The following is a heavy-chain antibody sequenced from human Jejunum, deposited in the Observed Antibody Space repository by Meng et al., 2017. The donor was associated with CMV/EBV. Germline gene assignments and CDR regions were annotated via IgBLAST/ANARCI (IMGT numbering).Heavy chain of an antibody. CDR3: VRDFWSDFYAY. CDR2: ISAYNGNT. D-gene: IGHD3-3*01. J-gene: IGHJ4*02. CDR1: GFIFTSYA. V-gene: IGHV1-18*01. Sequence: VQLVQSGAEVKKPGASVKVSCEASGFIFTSYAISWVRQAPGQGLQYMGWISAYNGNTNYAQELQGRVTMTTDTSTSTAYMELRSLTSDDTAVYYCVRDFWSDFYAYWGQGTLVTVSS.